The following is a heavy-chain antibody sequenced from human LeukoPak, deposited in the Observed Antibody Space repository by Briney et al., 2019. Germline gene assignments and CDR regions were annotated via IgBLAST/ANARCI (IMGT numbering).Heavy chain of an antibody. J-gene: IGHJ3*02. CDR3: ARERWVKSLTAAGAFDI. CDR2: ISSSGSTI. D-gene: IGHD6-13*01. V-gene: IGHV3-11*04. Sequence: GGSLRLSCAASGFTFSDYYMSWIRQAPGKGLEWVSYISSSGSTIYYADSVKGRFTISRDNAKNSLYLQMNSLRAEDTAVYYCARERWVKSLTAAGAFDIWGQGTMVTVSS. CDR1: GFTFSDYY.